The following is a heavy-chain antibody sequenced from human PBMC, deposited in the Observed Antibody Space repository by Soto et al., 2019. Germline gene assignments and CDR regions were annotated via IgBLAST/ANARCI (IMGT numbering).Heavy chain of an antibody. CDR3: ARVVVPRPIWGYNRFDP. D-gene: IGHD3-16*01. J-gene: IGHJ5*02. V-gene: IGHV4-30-2*01. CDR1: GGSISRGGYS. Sequence: PSETLSLTCAVSGGSISRGGYSWSWIRQPPGKGLEWIGYIYHSGSTFYNPSLKSRVTISIDKSKNQFSLKLSSVTAADTAVYYCARVVVPRPIWGYNRFDPWGQGTLVTVSS. CDR2: IYHSGST.